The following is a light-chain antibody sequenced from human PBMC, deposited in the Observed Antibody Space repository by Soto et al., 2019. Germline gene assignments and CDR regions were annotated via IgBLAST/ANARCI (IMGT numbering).Light chain of an antibody. CDR3: QTWATGIVL. CDR1: SGHNSYA. J-gene: IGLJ3*02. Sequence: QLVLTQSPSASASLGASVKLTCTLSSGHNSYAIAWHQQRPEKGPRYLMKLSSDGSHTKGDEIPDRFSGSSSGAERYLTISSLQSEDEADYYCQTWATGIVLFGGGTKLTVL. CDR2: LSSDGSH. V-gene: IGLV4-69*01.